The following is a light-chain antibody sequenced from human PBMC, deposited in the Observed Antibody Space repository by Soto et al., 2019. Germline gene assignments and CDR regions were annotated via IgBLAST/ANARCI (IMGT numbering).Light chain of an antibody. CDR2: LGS. V-gene: IGKV2-28*01. CDR3: MQALQTRT. J-gene: IGKJ1*01. Sequence: DIVMTQSPLSLPVTPGGPASISCRSSQSLLHSNGYNCLDWYLQKPGQSPQLLIYLGSNRASGVPDRFSGSGSGTDFTLKISRVEAEDVGVYYCMQALQTRTFGQGTKVDI. CDR1: QSLLHSNGYNC.